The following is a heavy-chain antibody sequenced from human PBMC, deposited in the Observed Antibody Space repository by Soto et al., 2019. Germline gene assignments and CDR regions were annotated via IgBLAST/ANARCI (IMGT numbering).Heavy chain of an antibody. CDR1: GASISSGGYS. J-gene: IGHJ4*02. D-gene: IGHD4-17*01. Sequence: TLSLTCAVSGASISSGGYSWSWIRQPPGEGLEWIGYIYYSGSTYYNPSLKSRVTISLERSKNQFSLNLSSVTAADTAVYYCASFSTVSRGVFDYWGQGTLVTVSS. CDR3: ASFSTVSRGVFDY. CDR2: IYYSGST. V-gene: IGHV4-30-2*01.